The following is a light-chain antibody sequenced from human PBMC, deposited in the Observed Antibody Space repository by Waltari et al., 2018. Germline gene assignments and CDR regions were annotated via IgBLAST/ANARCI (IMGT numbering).Light chain of an antibody. Sequence: QCALTQPASVSGSPAQSITISCPGTSSDVGSYTFVSWYQQHPGKAPKLIIYAVSKRPSGASARFSGSKSGNTASLTISGLQAEDEADYYCCSYAGSTTRWVFGGGTKLTVL. CDR1: SSDVGSYTF. V-gene: IGLV2-23*02. CDR3: CSYAGSTTRWV. CDR2: AVS. J-gene: IGLJ3*02.